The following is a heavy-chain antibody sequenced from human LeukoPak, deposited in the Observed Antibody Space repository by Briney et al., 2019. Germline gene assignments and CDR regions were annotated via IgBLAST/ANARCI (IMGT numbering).Heavy chain of an antibody. D-gene: IGHD3-10*01. CDR2: IYSPGTN. Sequence: PSETLSLTCTVSAGSINSGDYYWSWIRQPAGKGLEWIGRIYSPGTNYNYNPSVKSRVTISIDTSKNQFSLKLSSVTAADTAVYYCARAQYGANYGSGSSMDVWGKGTTVTVSS. CDR1: AGSINSGDYY. CDR3: ARAQYGANYGSGSSMDV. V-gene: IGHV4-61*02. J-gene: IGHJ6*03.